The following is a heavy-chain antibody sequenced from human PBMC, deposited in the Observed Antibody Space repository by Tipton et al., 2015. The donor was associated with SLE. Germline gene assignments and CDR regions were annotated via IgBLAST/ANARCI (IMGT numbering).Heavy chain of an antibody. CDR2: IIQTGST. J-gene: IGHJ4*02. D-gene: IGHD3-22*01. CDR3: ARVSGIVVILLEDLYFDS. CDR1: GGSLSGSY. Sequence: TLSLTCAVYGGSLSGSYWSWIRQPPGKGLEWIGEIIQTGSTDYNLSLRSRVTISVDTSKNQISLTLTSVTAADTAVYYCARVSGIVVILLEDLYFDSWGQGTQVTVSS. V-gene: IGHV4-34*12.